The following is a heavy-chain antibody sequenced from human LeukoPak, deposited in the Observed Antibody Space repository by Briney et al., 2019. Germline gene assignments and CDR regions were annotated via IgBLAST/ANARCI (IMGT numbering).Heavy chain of an antibody. CDR3: AAMAGYYDSSGPLSG. CDR1: GGSFSGYY. V-gene: IGHV4-34*01. J-gene: IGHJ4*02. Sequence: SETLSLTCAVYGGSFSGYYWSWIRQPPGKGLEWIGEINHSGSTNYNPSLKSRVTISVDTSKNQFSLKLSSVTAADTAVYYCAAMAGYYDSSGPLSGWGQGTLVNVSS. D-gene: IGHD3-22*01. CDR2: INHSGST.